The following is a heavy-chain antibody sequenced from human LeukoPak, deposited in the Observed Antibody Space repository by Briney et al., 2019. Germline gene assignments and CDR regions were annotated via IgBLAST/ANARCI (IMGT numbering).Heavy chain of an antibody. CDR3: ARGPYSYDSSGAFDI. D-gene: IGHD3-22*01. Sequence: SETLSLTCTVSGASISSYYWSWIRQPAGKALEWIGRIYVTGSTNYNPSLKSRVTISVDTSKNQFSLKLRSVTAADTAVYFCARGPYSYDSSGAFDIWGQGTMVTVSS. J-gene: IGHJ3*02. CDR2: IYVTGST. CDR1: GASISSYY. V-gene: IGHV4-4*07.